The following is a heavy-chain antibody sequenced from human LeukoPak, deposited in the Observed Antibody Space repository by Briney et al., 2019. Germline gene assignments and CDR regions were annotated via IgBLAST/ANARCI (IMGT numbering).Heavy chain of an antibody. Sequence: GGSLRLSCAASGFTFSSYGMHWVRQAPGKGLEWVAVISYDGSNKYYADSVKGRFTISRDNSKNTLYLQMNSLRAEDTAVYYCAKERTAMAYYYYGMDVWGQGTTVTVSS. D-gene: IGHD5-18*01. CDR1: GFTFSSYG. CDR3: AKERTAMAYYYYGMDV. J-gene: IGHJ6*02. CDR2: ISYDGSNK. V-gene: IGHV3-30*18.